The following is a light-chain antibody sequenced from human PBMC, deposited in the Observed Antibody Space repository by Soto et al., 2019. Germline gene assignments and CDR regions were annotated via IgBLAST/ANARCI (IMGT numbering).Light chain of an antibody. V-gene: IGKV3D-20*02. CDR3: QQRSNWPPGT. CDR1: QSVSPSF. CDR2: GAS. Sequence: EIVLTQSPATLSLSPGERATLSCRASQSVSPSFLAWYQQKPGQAPRLLIYGASSGATGIPVRFSGSGSGTDFTLTISSLEPEDFAVYYCQQRSNWPPGTFGQGTRLEIK. J-gene: IGKJ5*01.